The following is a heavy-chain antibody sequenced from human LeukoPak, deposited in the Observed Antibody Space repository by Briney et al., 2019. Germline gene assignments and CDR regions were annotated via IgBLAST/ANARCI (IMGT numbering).Heavy chain of an antibody. D-gene: IGHD3-10*01. Sequence: ASVKVSCKASGYTFTIYGISWVRQAPGQGLEWMGWISAYNGNTNYAQKLQGRVTMTTDTSTSTAYMELWSLRSDDTAVYHCARPRGHYGSGRSNWFNPWGQGTLVTVS. V-gene: IGHV1-18*01. CDR1: GYTFTIYG. J-gene: IGHJ5*02. CDR2: ISAYNGNT. CDR3: ARPRGHYGSGRSNWFNP.